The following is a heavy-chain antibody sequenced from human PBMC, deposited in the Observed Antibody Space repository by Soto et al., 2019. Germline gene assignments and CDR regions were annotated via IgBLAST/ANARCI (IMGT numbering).Heavy chain of an antibody. CDR2: IFSSGST. Sequence: SETLSLTCTVSGRSISNYYWSWIRQPPGKGLQWIGYIFSSGSTNYNPSLKSRVTISINTSKNQFSLNLNSVTAADTAVYYCARQRRDFDYWGQGSLVTVS. V-gene: IGHV4-59*08. CDR1: GRSISNYY. CDR3: ARQRRDFDY. J-gene: IGHJ4*02.